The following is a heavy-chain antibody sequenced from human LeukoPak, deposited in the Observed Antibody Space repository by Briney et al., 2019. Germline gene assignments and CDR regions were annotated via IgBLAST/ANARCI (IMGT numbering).Heavy chain of an antibody. CDR1: GFIVSSNY. V-gene: IGHV3-53*01. D-gene: IGHD3-10*01. CDR3: ASPGATDAFDI. Sequence: GGSLRLSCAASGFIVSSNYMYWVRQAPGKGLEWVSVIYSGGSTYYADSVKGRFTISRDNSKNTLYLQMNSLRAEDTAVYYCASPGATDAFDIWGQGTMVTVSS. CDR2: IYSGGST. J-gene: IGHJ3*02.